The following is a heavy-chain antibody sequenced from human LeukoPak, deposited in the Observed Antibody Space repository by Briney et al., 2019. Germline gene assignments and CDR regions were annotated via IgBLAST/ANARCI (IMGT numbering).Heavy chain of an antibody. CDR3: AKAYTGYYYGSGSYYFDY. Sequence: GGSLRLSCAASGFTFSGFAMSWVRQAPGTGLEWVSAISDGGGSINYADSVKGRFTISRDNSKNTLSLQMNSLRAEDTALYYCAKAYTGYYYGSGSYYFDYWGQGTLVTVSS. J-gene: IGHJ4*02. CDR2: ISDGGGSI. D-gene: IGHD3-10*01. V-gene: IGHV3-23*01. CDR1: GFTFSGFA.